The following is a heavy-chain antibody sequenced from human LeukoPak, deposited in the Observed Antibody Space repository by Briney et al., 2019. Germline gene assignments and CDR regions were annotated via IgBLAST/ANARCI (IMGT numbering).Heavy chain of an antibody. Sequence: GGSLRLSCAASGFTFSSYGMHWVRQAPGKGLEWVAVISYDGSNQYYADSVKGRFTISRDNSKNTLYLQMNSLRAEDTVVYYCAKDKGGGYGNDGFDIWGRGTMVTVSS. J-gene: IGHJ3*02. CDR3: AKDKGGGYGNDGFDI. D-gene: IGHD3-16*01. CDR2: ISYDGSNQ. CDR1: GFTFSSYG. V-gene: IGHV3-30*18.